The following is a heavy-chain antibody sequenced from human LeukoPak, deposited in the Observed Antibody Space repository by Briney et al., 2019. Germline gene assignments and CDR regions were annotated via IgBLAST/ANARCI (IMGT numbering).Heavy chain of an antibody. V-gene: IGHV3-33*01. Sequence: GGSLRLSCAASGFTFSSYGMHWVRQAPGKGLELVAFIWYDGSNKYYADSVKGRFNISRDNSKNTLYLQMNSLRAEDTAVYYCARGQLGLHYFDYWGQGTLVTVSS. D-gene: IGHD6-13*01. CDR3: ARGQLGLHYFDY. J-gene: IGHJ4*02. CDR1: GFTFSSYG. CDR2: IWYDGSNK.